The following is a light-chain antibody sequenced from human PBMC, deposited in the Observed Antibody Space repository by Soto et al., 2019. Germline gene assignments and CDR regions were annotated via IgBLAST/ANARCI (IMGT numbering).Light chain of an antibody. CDR2: DAS. J-gene: IGKJ2*01. CDR1: ESISRW. CDR3: QQYNSYSGYT. Sequence: DIQMTQSPSTLSASVGDRVTITCRATESISRWLAWYQQKPGKAPKLLIYDASNLQSGFPSRFSGSGSGTEFTLTISSLQPDDFATYYCQQYNSYSGYTFGQGTKLEIK. V-gene: IGKV1-5*01.